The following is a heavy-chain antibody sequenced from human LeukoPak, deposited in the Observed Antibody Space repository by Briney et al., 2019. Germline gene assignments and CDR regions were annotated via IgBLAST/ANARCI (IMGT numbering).Heavy chain of an antibody. CDR2: IYWNDDK. Sequence: RESGPALVKPTQTLTLTCTFSGFSLSTSGVGVGWIRQPPGKALEWLALIYWNDDKRYSPSLKSRLTITKDTSKNQVVLTMTNMDPVDTATYYCAHRSVFGVDSYYFDYWGQGTLVTVSS. D-gene: IGHD3-3*01. CDR3: AHRSVFGVDSYYFDY. J-gene: IGHJ4*02. V-gene: IGHV2-5*01. CDR1: GFSLSTSGVG.